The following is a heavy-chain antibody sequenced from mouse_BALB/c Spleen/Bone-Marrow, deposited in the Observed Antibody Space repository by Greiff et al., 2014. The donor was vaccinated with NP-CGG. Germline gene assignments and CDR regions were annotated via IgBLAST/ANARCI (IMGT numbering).Heavy chain of an antibody. CDR2: INPGGGGT. J-gene: IGHJ4*01. CDR1: GYAFTNYL. CDR3: AREVRRNYAMDY. D-gene: IGHD2-14*01. V-gene: IGHV1-54*03. Sequence: VQLQQSGAELVRPGTSVKVSCKASGYAFTNYLIEWVKQRPGQGLEWIGVINPGGGGTNYNEKFKGKATLTADKSSSTAYMQLSSPTSDDSAVYFCAREVRRNYAMDYWGQGTSVTVSS.